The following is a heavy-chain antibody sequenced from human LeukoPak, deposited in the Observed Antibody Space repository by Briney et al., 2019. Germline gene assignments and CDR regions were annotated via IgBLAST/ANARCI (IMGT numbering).Heavy chain of an antibody. J-gene: IGHJ4*02. V-gene: IGHV1-45*02. Sequence: SVKVSCKASGYTFTYRYLHWVRQAPGKPLGWMGWITPLNGNTNYAQKFQDRVTITRDRSISTAYMELSSLRSEDTAMYYCASADGSGSYNFWGQGTLVTVSS. CDR3: ASADGSGSYNF. CDR1: GYTFTYRY. D-gene: IGHD3-10*01. CDR2: ITPLNGNT.